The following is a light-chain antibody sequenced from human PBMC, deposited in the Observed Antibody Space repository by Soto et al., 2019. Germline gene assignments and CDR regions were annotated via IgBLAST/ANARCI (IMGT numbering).Light chain of an antibody. CDR2: GTS. CDR3: QQYNNWPPWT. CDR1: QSVSNT. Sequence: IVMTQSPATLSVSPGERVTLYCRASQSVSNTLAWYQVKPGQAPRLLIHGTSIRATGIPARFSGSGSGTEFTLTISSLQSEDFGVYYCQQYNNWPPWTFGQGTKVEIK. J-gene: IGKJ1*01. V-gene: IGKV3-15*01.